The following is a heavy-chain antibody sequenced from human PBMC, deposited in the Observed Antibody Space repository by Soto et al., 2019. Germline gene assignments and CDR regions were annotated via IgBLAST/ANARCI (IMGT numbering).Heavy chain of an antibody. Sequence: QVQLVESGGGVVQPGRSLRLSCAASGLSFIGYAMHWVRQAPGKGLEWVAVISYDGSNKYYADSVKGRFTMSRDNSKNTLDLQMKSLRAEDPAVYYCARDLRFVVVVARQGYYYYGMYAWGQGTTVTVSS. CDR3: ARDLRFVVVVARQGYYYYGMYA. V-gene: IGHV3-30-3*01. CDR1: GLSFIGYA. CDR2: ISYDGSNK. D-gene: IGHD2-15*01. J-gene: IGHJ6*01.